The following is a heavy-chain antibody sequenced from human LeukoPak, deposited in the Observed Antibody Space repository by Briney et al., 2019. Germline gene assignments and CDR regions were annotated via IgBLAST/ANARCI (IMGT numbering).Heavy chain of an antibody. CDR2: ISWNSGSI. D-gene: IGHD6-13*01. Sequence: GGSLRLSCAASGFTFDDYAMHWVRQAPGKGLEWVSGISWNSGSIGYADSVKGRFTISRDNAKNSLYLQMNSLRAEDTALYYCAKDSHSWSRDYWGQGTLVTVSS. CDR3: AKDSHSWSRDY. CDR1: GFTFDDYA. V-gene: IGHV3-9*01. J-gene: IGHJ4*02.